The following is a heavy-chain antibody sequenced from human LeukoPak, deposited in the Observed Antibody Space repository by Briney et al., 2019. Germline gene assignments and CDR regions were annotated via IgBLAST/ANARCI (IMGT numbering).Heavy chain of an antibody. CDR3: ARHGAFLTRGFCSSSNCYVDGLQT. D-gene: IGHD2-2*01. CDR1: GGSISSSY. Sequence: SETLSLTCTVSGGSISSSYGSWIRQSPGKGLEWIGYFYDTVSTKYNPSLKRRVSISTDTSKNQVSLKLNSVTAADTAIYYCARHGAFLTRGFCSSSNCYVDGLQTWGQGIMVSVSS. J-gene: IGHJ3*01. V-gene: IGHV4-59*08. CDR2: FYDTVST.